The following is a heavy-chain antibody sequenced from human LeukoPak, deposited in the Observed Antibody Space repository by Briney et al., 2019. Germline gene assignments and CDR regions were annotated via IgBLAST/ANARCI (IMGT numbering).Heavy chain of an antibody. CDR1: GGTFSSYA. J-gene: IGHJ4*02. D-gene: IGHD6-13*01. CDR3: ARGYHSSSWFDY. CDR2: IIPIFGTA. Sequence: SVKVSCKASGGTFSSYAISWVRQAPGQGLEWMGGIIPIFGTANYAQKFQGRVTITADESTSTAYMELSSLRSEDTAVYYCARGYHSSSWFDYWGQGTLVTVSS. V-gene: IGHV1-69*13.